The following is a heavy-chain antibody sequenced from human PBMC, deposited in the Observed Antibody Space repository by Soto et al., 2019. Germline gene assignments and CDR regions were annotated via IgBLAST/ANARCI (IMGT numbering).Heavy chain of an antibody. CDR2: IYYSGGT. J-gene: IGHJ4*02. D-gene: IGHD4-17*01. V-gene: IGHV4-59*08. CDR1: GGSISSYY. CDR3: ARRYGDYFDF. Sequence: QVQLQESGPGLVKPSETLSLTCTVSGGSISSYYWSWIRQPPGKGLEWIGYIYYSGGTNYNPSLKSRVNISVATSKTQFTLMLSSVTAADTAVYYCARRYGDYFDFWGQGTLVTVSS.